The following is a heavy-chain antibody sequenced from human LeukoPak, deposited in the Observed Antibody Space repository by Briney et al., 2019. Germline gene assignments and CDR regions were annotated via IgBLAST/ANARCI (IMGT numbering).Heavy chain of an antibody. J-gene: IGHJ4*02. Sequence: GGSPRLSCAASGFTFSDYGMHWVRQAPGKGLEWVAVIWFDGSNKYYADSVEGRFTVSRDNSKYTLSLEMNSLRVDDTAVYYCARDVGITADGNYLDYWGQGTLVAVSS. V-gene: IGHV3-33*01. CDR3: ARDVGITADGNYLDY. CDR1: GFTFSDYG. D-gene: IGHD6-13*01. CDR2: IWFDGSNK.